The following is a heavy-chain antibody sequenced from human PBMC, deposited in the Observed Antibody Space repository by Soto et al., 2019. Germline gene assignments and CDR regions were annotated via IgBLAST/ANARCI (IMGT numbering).Heavy chain of an antibody. Sequence: PSETLSLTCTVSGGSVSSGSYYWSWIRQPPGKGLEWIGYIYYSGSTNYNPSLKSRVTISVDNSKNTLYLQMNSLRAEDTAVYYCAKGEGRYFDWLPPYFDYWGQGTLVTVSS. CDR3: AKGEGRYFDWLPPYFDY. CDR2: IYYSGST. CDR1: GGSVSSGSYY. V-gene: IGHV4-61*01. D-gene: IGHD3-9*01. J-gene: IGHJ4*02.